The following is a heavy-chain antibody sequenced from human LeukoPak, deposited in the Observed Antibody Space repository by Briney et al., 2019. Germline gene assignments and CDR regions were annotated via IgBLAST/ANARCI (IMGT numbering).Heavy chain of an antibody. D-gene: IGHD6-13*01. J-gene: IGHJ3*02. CDR1: GGSISSYY. Sequence: SETLSLTCTVSGGSISSYYWSWIRQPAGKGLEWIGRIYTSGSTNYNPSLKSRVTMSVDTSKNQFSLKLSSVTAADTAVYYCARVGIAAARDAFDIWGQGTMVTVSS. CDR3: ARVGIAAARDAFDI. CDR2: IYTSGST. V-gene: IGHV4-4*07.